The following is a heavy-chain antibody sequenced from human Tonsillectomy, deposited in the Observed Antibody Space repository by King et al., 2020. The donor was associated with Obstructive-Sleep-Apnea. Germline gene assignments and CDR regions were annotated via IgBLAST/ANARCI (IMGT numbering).Heavy chain of an antibody. D-gene: IGHD3-3*01. CDR2: IYYSGST. J-gene: IGHJ6*02. CDR3: ARWRYYYYGMDV. V-gene: IGHV4-59*08. Sequence: QLQESGPGLVKPSETLSLTCTVSGGSISSYYWSWIRQPPGKGLEWIGYIYYSGSTNYNPSLQSRVTISVDTSKNQFSLKLSSVTAADTAVYYCARWRYYYYGMDVWGQGTTVTVSS. CDR1: GGSISSYY.